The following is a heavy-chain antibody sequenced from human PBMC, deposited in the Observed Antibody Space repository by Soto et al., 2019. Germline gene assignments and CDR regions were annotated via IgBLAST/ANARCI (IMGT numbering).Heavy chain of an antibody. D-gene: IGHD3-10*01. Sequence: QLQVQESGPGLVKPSETLSLTCTVSGGSISSSSYYWGWIRQPPGKGLEWIGSIYSSVSTYYNPSLKSRVTISVDTSKNQFSLKLSSVTAADTAVYYCARSYYYGSGSYYSLDYWGQGTLVTVSS. CDR2: IYSSVST. J-gene: IGHJ4*02. CDR3: ARSYYYGSGSYYSLDY. V-gene: IGHV4-39*01. CDR1: GGSISSSSYY.